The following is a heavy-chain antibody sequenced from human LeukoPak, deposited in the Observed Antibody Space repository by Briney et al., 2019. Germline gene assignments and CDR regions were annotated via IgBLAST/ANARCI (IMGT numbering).Heavy chain of an antibody. D-gene: IGHD1-26*01. CDR3: ARALVGARAMDV. V-gene: IGHV4-61*02. J-gene: IGHJ6*02. CDR1: GGSISSGSYY. CDR2: IYTSGST. Sequence: PSQTLSLTCTVSGGSISSGSYYWSWIRQPAGKGLEWIGRIYTSGSTNYHPSLKSRVTISVDTSKNQFSLKLSSVTAADTAVYYCARALVGARAMDVWGQGTTVTVSS.